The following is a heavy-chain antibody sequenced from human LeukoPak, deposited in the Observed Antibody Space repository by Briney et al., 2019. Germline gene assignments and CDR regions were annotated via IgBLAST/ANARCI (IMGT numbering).Heavy chain of an antibody. CDR3: SRGPWDLGTFDD. J-gene: IGHJ4*02. Sequence: PXGSLRLSCAASGFIFSSATMSWVRQAPGKGLEWVSATRGSGSPTYYADSVKGRFTISRDNSNNALYLQMNGLRAEDTAVYYCSRGPWDLGTFDDWGQGTLVTVSS. CDR2: TRGSGSPT. D-gene: IGHD7-27*01. V-gene: IGHV3-23*01. CDR1: GFIFSSAT.